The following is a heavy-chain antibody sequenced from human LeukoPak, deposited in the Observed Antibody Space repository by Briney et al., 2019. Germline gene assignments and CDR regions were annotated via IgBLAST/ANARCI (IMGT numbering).Heavy chain of an antibody. CDR2: INSNTGGT. V-gene: IGHV1-2*02. J-gene: IGHJ4*02. D-gene: IGHD3-10*01. CDR1: GYTFTGYY. CDR3: ARRIWFGEPQFDY. Sequence: ASVKVSRKASGYTFTGYYIHWVRQAPGQGLEWMGWINSNTGGTDYAQNFQGRVTMTRDTSINTAYMELSSLKSDDTAVYYCARRIWFGEPQFDYWGQGTLVTVSS.